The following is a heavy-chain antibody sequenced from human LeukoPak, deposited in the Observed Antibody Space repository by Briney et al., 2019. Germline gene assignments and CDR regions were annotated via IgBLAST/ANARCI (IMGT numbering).Heavy chain of an antibody. Sequence: PGGSLRLSCAASGFTFSSYWMSWVRQAPGKGLEWVANIKKDGSEKYYVDSVKGRFIISRDNAKNLLYLEMHSLRVEDTAVYYCARDFWPGVAVESWFDPWGQGTLVTVFS. CDR2: IKKDGSEK. CDR1: GFTFSSYW. J-gene: IGHJ5*02. CDR3: ARDFWPGVAVESWFDP. D-gene: IGHD6-19*01. V-gene: IGHV3-7*01.